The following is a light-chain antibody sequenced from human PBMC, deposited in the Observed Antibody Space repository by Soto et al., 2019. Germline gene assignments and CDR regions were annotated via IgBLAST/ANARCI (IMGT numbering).Light chain of an antibody. V-gene: IGLV1-51*01. CDR1: SSNIGNNY. J-gene: IGLJ2*01. CDR2: DNN. CDR3: GSWDYTLSVGL. Sequence: QSVLTQPPSVSAAPGQRVTISCSGSSSNIGNNYVSWYQQLPGTAPKLLIYDNNERPSGIPDRFSGSKSGTSATLGITGLQTGDEADYYCGSWDYTLSVGLFGGGTKLTVL.